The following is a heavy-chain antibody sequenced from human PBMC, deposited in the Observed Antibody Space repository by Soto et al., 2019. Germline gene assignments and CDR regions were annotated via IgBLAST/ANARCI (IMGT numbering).Heavy chain of an antibody. D-gene: IGHD4-17*01. CDR3: AVTTATETTVTTLRSRPKTTAPPTDIYFQH. CDR1: GYTFTGYY. CDR2: INPNSGGT. V-gene: IGHV1-2*04. Sequence: ASVKVSCKASGYTFTGYYMHWVRQAPGQGLEWMGWINPNSGGTNYAQKFQGWGTMTRDTSISTAYMELSRLRADDPAVYYCAVTTATETTVTTLRSRPKTTAPPTDIYFQHWGQGTLVTVSS. J-gene: IGHJ1*01.